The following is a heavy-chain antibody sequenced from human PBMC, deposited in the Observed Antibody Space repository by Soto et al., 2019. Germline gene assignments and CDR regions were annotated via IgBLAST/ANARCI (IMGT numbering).Heavy chain of an antibody. Sequence: SETLSLTCSVSGDSMRGYHFYWGWIRQAPGKGLAWIGSAYFSGGNTYYSPSLKSRVSISVDTSKNEFSLRLTSLTAADTAVYFCAYGSSSAWIDYWGQGTLVTVSS. CDR2: AYFSGGNT. D-gene: IGHD6-25*01. CDR1: GDSMRGYHFY. V-gene: IGHV4-39*01. CDR3: AYGSSSAWIDY. J-gene: IGHJ4*02.